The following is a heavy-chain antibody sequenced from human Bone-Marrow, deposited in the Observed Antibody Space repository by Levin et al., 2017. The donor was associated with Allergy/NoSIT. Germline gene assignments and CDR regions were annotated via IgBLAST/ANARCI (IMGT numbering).Heavy chain of an antibody. Sequence: WASVKVSCKASGYTFTGYYMHWVRQAPGQGLEWMGWINPNSGGTNYAQKFQGRVTMTRDTSISTAYMELSRLRSDDTAVYYCARGPTITMIVVAMGAFDIWGQGTMVTVSS. J-gene: IGHJ3*02. CDR2: INPNSGGT. D-gene: IGHD3-22*01. CDR1: GYTFTGYY. CDR3: ARGPTITMIVVAMGAFDI. V-gene: IGHV1-2*02.